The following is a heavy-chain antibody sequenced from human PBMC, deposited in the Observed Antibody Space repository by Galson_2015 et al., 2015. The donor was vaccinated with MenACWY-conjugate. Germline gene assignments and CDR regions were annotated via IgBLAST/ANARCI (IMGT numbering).Heavy chain of an antibody. CDR2: ISSSSYI. V-gene: IGHV3-21*01. CDR3: ARWRTVPDGMDV. Sequence: SLRLSCAASGFTFSSYGMNWVRQAPGKGLEWVSSISSSSYIYYADSVKGRFTISRDNGKNSLYLQMTSLRAEDTAVYYCARWRTVPDGMDVWVQGTPVPVFS. J-gene: IGHJ6*02. D-gene: IGHD3-3*01. CDR1: GFTFSSYG.